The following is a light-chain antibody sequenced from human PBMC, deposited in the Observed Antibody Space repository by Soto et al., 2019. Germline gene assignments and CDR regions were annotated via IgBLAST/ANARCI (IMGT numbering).Light chain of an antibody. CDR3: QQYGSSPRT. CDR1: QTITNSY. J-gene: IGKJ2*01. CDR2: GAS. V-gene: IGKV3-20*01. Sequence: EIVLTQSPGTLSLSPGERATLSCRASQTITNSYLAWYQQKPGQAPRLLIYGASSRATGIPDRFSGSGSGTDITLTISRLESEDFAVYYCQQYGSSPRTFGQGTKLEIK.